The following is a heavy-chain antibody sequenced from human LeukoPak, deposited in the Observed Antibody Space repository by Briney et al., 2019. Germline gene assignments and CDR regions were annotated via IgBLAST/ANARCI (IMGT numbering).Heavy chain of an antibody. J-gene: IGHJ4*02. CDR2: INSDGSST. D-gene: IGHD5-24*01. V-gene: IGHV3-74*01. CDR3: LRGADGYGVFDY. Sequence: GGSLRLSCAASGFTFSSYWMHWVRQAPGKGLVWVSGINSDGSSTFYADSVKGRFTISRDNAKNTLYLQMDSLRVEDTAVYYCLRGADGYGVFDYWGQGTLVTVSS. CDR1: GFTFSSYW.